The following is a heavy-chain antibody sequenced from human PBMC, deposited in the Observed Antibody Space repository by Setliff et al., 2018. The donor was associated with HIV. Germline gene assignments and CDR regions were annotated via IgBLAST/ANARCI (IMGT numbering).Heavy chain of an antibody. Sequence: SETLSLTCTVSGDSISSRYWNWIRQPPGKALEWIGYIYYSGSTNYNPSFKSRVTISVDRSKRQFSLNLSSVTAADTAIYYCTRGPEGVAGGDYWGQGILVTVSS. V-gene: IGHV4-59*11. J-gene: IGHJ4*02. D-gene: IGHD3-3*01. CDR2: IYYSGST. CDR1: GDSISSRY. CDR3: TRGPEGVAGGDY.